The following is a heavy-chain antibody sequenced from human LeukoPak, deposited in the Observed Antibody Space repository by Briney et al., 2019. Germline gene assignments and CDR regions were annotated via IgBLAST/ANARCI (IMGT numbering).Heavy chain of an antibody. CDR1: GGSFSGYY. Sequence: PSETLSLTCAVYGGSFSGYYWSWIRQPPGKGLEWIGEINHSGSTNYNPSLKSRVTISVDTSKNQFSLKLSSVTAADTAVYYCAREPRRSKTQLWLLGNWFDPWGQGTLVTVSS. CDR3: AREPRRSKTQLWLLGNWFDP. CDR2: INHSGST. V-gene: IGHV4-34*01. J-gene: IGHJ5*02. D-gene: IGHD5-18*01.